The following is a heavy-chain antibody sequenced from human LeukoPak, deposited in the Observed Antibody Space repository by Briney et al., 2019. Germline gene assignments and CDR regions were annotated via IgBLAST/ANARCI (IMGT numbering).Heavy chain of an antibody. CDR2: IRYDGSNK. Sequence: PGGSLRLSCAPSGFTFCSYGMHWVREAPGKGLVWVAFIRYDGSNKYYADSVKGRFTLSRDNSKNTLYLQMNSLRAEDTAVYYCAKSARRYCSGGSCYYFDYWGQGTLVTVSS. D-gene: IGHD2-15*01. J-gene: IGHJ4*02. CDR1: GFTFCSYG. V-gene: IGHV3-30*02. CDR3: AKSARRYCSGGSCYYFDY.